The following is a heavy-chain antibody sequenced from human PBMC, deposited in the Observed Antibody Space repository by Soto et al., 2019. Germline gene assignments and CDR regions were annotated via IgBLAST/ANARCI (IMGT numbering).Heavy chain of an antibody. J-gene: IGHJ6*02. V-gene: IGHV3-33*08. CDR3: ARADCTGAYCYSWPFNYGVDV. CDR1: GFTFNTYG. Sequence: ESGGGVVQPGGSRRLSCTTSGFTFNTYGMHWVRQAAGKGLERVAIIGYDGSNKYYADAVKGRFTISRDNSKNTLYLQMNSLRAEDTALYHCARADCTGAYCYSWPFNYGVDVWGQGATVTVSS. D-gene: IGHD2-15*01. CDR2: IGYDGSNK.